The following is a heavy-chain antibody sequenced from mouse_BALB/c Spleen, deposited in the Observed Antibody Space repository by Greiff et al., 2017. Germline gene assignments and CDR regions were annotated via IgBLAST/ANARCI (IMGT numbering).Heavy chain of an antibody. CDR2: ISSGGST. V-gene: IGHV5-6-5*01. Sequence: EVNLVESGGGLVKPGGSLKLSCAASGFTFSSYAMSWVRQTPEKRLEWVASISSGGSTYYPDSVKGRFTISRDNARNILYLQMSSLRSEDTAMYYCARGGLYDYDEDYYAMDYWGQGTSVTVSS. CDR1: GFTFSSYA. D-gene: IGHD2-4*01. J-gene: IGHJ4*01. CDR3: ARGGLYDYDEDYYAMDY.